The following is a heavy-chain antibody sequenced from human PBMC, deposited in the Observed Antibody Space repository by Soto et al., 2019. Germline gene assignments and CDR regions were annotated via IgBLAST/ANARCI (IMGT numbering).Heavy chain of an antibody. D-gene: IGHD2-15*01. J-gene: IGHJ4*02. CDR3: ANRACCYFYFDY. Sequence: EVQLLESGGGLVQPGGSLRLSCAASGFTFSSYAMSWVRQAPGKGLEWVSVISGSGGSTYYADSVKGRFTISRDNSKNTLYRQMNSLRAEDTAVYYCANRACCYFYFDYWGQGTLVTVSS. V-gene: IGHV3-23*01. CDR2: ISGSGGST. CDR1: GFTFSSYA.